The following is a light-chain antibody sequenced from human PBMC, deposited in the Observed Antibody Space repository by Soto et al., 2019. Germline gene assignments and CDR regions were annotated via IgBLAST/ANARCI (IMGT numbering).Light chain of an antibody. CDR2: KDS. Sequence: SYELTQPSSVSVSPGQTARITCSGDILAKKYARWFQQKPGQAPVAVMYKDSERPSGIPERFSGSSSGTTVTLTISGAQVEDEADYYCYSAADNRGVFGTGTKLTVL. J-gene: IGLJ1*01. V-gene: IGLV3-27*01. CDR3: YSAADNRGV. CDR1: ILAKKY.